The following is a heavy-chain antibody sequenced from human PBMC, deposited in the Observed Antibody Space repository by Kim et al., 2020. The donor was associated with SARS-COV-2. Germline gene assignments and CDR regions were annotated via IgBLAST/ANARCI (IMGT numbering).Heavy chain of an antibody. J-gene: IGHJ4*02. CDR3: AKDPSALYSSGWYGDY. D-gene: IGHD6-19*01. CDR1: GFTFSSYA. Sequence: GGSLRLSCAASGFTFSSYAMSWVRQAPGKGLEWVSAISGSGGSTYYADSVKGRFTISRDNSKNTLYLQMNSLRAEDTAVYYCAKDPSALYSSGWYGDYWGQGTLVTVSS. V-gene: IGHV3-23*01. CDR2: ISGSGGST.